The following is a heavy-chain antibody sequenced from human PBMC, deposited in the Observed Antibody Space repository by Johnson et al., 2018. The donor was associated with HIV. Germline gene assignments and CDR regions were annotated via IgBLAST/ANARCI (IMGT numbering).Heavy chain of an antibody. CDR2: ISYDGSNK. Sequence: VQLVESGGGVVQPGRSLRLSCAASGFTFSSYGMHWVRQAPGKGLEWVAVISYDGSNKYYADSVKGRFTISRDKSKNMVYLQMNSLRAEDTAVYYCASGQNAFDIWGQGTMFTVSS. CDR1: GFTFSSYG. CDR3: ASGQNAFDI. J-gene: IGHJ3*02. V-gene: IGHV3-30*03.